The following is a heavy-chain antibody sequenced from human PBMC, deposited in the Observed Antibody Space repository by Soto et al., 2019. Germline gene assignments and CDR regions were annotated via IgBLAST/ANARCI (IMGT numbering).Heavy chain of an antibody. D-gene: IGHD3-22*01. CDR3: ARDGYYDSSGYYQPGGVDY. Sequence: ASVKVSCKASGYTFTSYGISWVRQAPGQGLEWMGWISAYNGNTNYAQKLQGRVTMTTDTSTSTAYMELRSLRSDDTAVYYCARDGYYDSSGYYQPGGVDYWGQGTRVTVSS. J-gene: IGHJ4*02. CDR1: GYTFTSYG. V-gene: IGHV1-18*01. CDR2: ISAYNGNT.